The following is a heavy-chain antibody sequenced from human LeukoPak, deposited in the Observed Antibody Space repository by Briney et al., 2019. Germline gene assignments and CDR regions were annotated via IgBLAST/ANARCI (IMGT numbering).Heavy chain of an antibody. J-gene: IGHJ6*02. Sequence: PSETLSLTCTVSCGSISSYYWSWIRQPPGKGLEWIGYIYYSGSTNYNPSLKSRVTISVDTSKNQFSLKLSSVTAADTAVYYCAREAAPSRWNYYYGMDAWGQGTTVTVSS. CDR3: AREAAPSRWNYYYGMDA. CDR1: CGSISSYY. V-gene: IGHV4-59*01. D-gene: IGHD6-13*01. CDR2: IYYSGST.